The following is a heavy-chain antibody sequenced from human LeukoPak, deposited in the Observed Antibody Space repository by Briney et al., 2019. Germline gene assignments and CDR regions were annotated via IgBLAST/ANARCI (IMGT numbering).Heavy chain of an antibody. CDR1: GGSISSGSYY. Sequence: PSETLSLTCTVSGGSISSGSYYWSWIRQPAGKGLEWIGRIYTSGSTNYNPSLKSRVTISVDTSKNQFSLKLSSVTAADTAVYYCARHKKYYYDSSGYLEGVGYYFDCWGQGTLVTVSS. J-gene: IGHJ4*02. V-gene: IGHV4-61*02. CDR3: ARHKKYYYDSSGYLEGVGYYFDC. CDR2: IYTSGST. D-gene: IGHD3-22*01.